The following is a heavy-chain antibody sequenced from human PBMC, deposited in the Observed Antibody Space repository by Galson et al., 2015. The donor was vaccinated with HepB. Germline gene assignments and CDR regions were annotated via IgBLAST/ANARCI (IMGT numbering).Heavy chain of an antibody. CDR3: ARDPKFGEWHTGYMDV. CDR2: ISAYNGNT. V-gene: IGHV1-18*01. Sequence: SVKVSCKASGYTLTSYGISWVRQAPGQGLEWMGWISAYNGNTNYAQKLQGRVTMTTDTSTSTAYMELRSLRSDDTAVYYCARDPKFGEWHTGYMDVWGKGTTVTVSS. D-gene: IGHD3-10*01. J-gene: IGHJ6*03. CDR1: GYTLTSYG.